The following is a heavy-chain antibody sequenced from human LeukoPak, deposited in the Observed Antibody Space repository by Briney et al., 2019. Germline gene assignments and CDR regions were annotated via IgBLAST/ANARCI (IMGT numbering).Heavy chain of an antibody. CDR1: GFSLSTSGMC. CDR2: IDWDDDK. Sequence: ESGPALVKPTQTLTLTCTFSGFSLSTSGMCVSWIRQPPGKALEWLARIDWDDDKYYSTSLKTRLTISKDTSKNQVVLTMTNMDPVDTATYYCARTGGYSGSWSHDYWGQGTLVTVSS. J-gene: IGHJ4*02. V-gene: IGHV2-70*11. CDR3: ARTGGYSGSWSHDY. D-gene: IGHD6-13*01.